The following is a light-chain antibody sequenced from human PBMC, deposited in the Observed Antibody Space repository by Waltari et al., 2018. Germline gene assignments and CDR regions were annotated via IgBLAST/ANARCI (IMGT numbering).Light chain of an antibody. V-gene: IGLV4-69*01. CDR2: VNSDGSH. J-gene: IGLJ3*02. CDR3: QTGGHGTWV. CDR1: RGHSSNV. Sequence: QLVLTQSPSASASLGASVKLTCTLSRGHSSNVIAWHQQQPEKGPRYLMKVNSDGSHSKGDEIPDRFSGSSSGAERHLTISSLQSEDEADYYCQTGGHGTWVFGGGTKLTVL.